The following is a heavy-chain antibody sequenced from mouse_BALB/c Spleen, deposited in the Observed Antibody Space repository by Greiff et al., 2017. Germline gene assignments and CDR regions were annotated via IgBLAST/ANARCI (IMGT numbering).Heavy chain of an antibody. CDR3: ARGGGTSSTNFDD. V-gene: IGHV1-87*01. J-gene: IGHJ2*01. Sequence: QVQLKESGAELARPGASVKLSCKASGYTFTSYWMQWVKQRPGQGLEWIGAIYPGDGDTRYTQKFKGKATLTADKSSSTAYMQLSSLASEDSAVYYCARGGGTSSTNFDDWGQGTTLTVAS. CDR1: GYTFTSYW. CDR2: IYPGDGDT. D-gene: IGHD4-1*01.